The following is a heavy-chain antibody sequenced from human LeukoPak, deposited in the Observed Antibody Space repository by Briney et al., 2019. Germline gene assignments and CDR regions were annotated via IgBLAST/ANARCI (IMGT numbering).Heavy chain of an antibody. Sequence: PSETLSLTCAVYGGSFSGYYWSWIRQPPGKGLEWVANIHDDGIVTNYVDSVKGRFTISRDNARNSVYLQLNSLRAEDTALYYCARGRGWVDHWGQGTLVTVSS. CDR3: ARGRGWVDH. J-gene: IGHJ4*02. V-gene: IGHV3-7*01. CDR1: GGSFSGYY. CDR2: IHDDGIVT. D-gene: IGHD3-16*01.